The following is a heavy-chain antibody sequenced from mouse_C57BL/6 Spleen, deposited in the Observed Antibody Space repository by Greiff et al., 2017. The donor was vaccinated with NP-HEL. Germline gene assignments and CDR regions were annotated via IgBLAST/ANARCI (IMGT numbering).Heavy chain of an antibody. CDR1: GFTFTDYY. J-gene: IGHJ3*01. CDR2: IRNKANGYTT. CDR3: ARYINSWFAY. Sequence: DVMLVESGGGLVQPGGSLSLSCAASGFTFTDYYMSWVRQPPGKALEWLGFIRNKANGYTTEYSASVKGRFTISRDNSQSILYIQMNALRAEDSATDYCARYINSWFAYWGQRTLVTVSA. V-gene: IGHV7-3*01.